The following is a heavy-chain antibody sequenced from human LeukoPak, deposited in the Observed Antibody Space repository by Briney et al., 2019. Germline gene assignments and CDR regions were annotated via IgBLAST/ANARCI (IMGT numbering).Heavy chain of an antibody. Sequence: SETLSLTCTVSGGSISSYYWSWIRQPAGKGLEWIGRIYTSGSTNYNPSLKCRVTMSVDTSKNQFSLKLSSVTAADTAVYYCARVGRSLSGSHYYFDYWGQGTLVTVSS. V-gene: IGHV4-4*07. J-gene: IGHJ4*02. CDR1: GGSISSYY. CDR2: IYTSGST. CDR3: ARVGRSLSGSHYYFDY. D-gene: IGHD1-26*01.